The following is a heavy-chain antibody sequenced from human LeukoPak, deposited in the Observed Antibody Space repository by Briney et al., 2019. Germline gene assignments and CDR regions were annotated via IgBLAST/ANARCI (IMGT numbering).Heavy chain of an antibody. D-gene: IGHD6-19*01. CDR2: INPNSGGT. CDR3: ASKGRSGWYGEGIFDY. CDR1: GYTFTGYY. V-gene: IGHV1-2*02. Sequence: ASVKVSCKASGYTFTGYYMHWVRQAPGQGLEWMGWINPNSGGTNYAQKFQGRVTMTRDTSISTAYMELSRLRSDDTAVYYCASKGRSGWYGEGIFDYWGQGTLVTVSS. J-gene: IGHJ4*02.